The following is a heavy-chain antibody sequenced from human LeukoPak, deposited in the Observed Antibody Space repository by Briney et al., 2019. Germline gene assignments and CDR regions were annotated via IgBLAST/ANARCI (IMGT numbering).Heavy chain of an antibody. J-gene: IGHJ4*02. CDR3: ARDRTVAGPLGY. V-gene: IGHV1-18*01. CDR1: AYTCTSYG. D-gene: IGHD6-19*01. Sequence: ASVKVSCKASAYTCTSYGISWVRQAPGQGLEWMGWISAYNGNTSYGQKLQGRVTMTTDTSTSTAYMELRSLRSDDTAVYYCARDRTVAGPLGYWGQGTLVTVSS. CDR2: ISAYNGNT.